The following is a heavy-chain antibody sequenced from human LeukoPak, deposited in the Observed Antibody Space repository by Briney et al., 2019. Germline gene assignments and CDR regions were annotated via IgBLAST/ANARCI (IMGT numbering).Heavy chain of an antibody. CDR1: GFTFSNAW. J-gene: IGHJ4*02. CDR2: IKSKTDGGTT. CDR3: TTPDYYGSGSYFDY. V-gene: IGHV3-15*01. Sequence: PGGSLRLSCAASGFTFSNAWMSWVRQAPGKGLEWVGRIKSKTDGGTTDYAAPVKGRFTISRDDSKNTLYLQMNSLKTEDTAVYYCTTPDYYGSGSYFDYWGQGTLVTVSS. D-gene: IGHD3-10*01.